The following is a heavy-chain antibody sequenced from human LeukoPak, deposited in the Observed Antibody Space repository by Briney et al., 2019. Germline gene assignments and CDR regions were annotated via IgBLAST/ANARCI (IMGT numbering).Heavy chain of an antibody. CDR2: INHSGST. CDR3: ARGRHEGYYYDSSGLAETWFDY. CDR1: GGSISSYY. D-gene: IGHD3-22*01. Sequence: SETLSLTCTVSGGSISSYYWSWIRQPPGKGLEWIGEINHSGSTNYNPSLKSRVTISVDTSKNQFSLKLSSVTAADTAVYYCARGRHEGYYYDSSGLAETWFDYWGQGTLVTVSS. V-gene: IGHV4-34*01. J-gene: IGHJ4*02.